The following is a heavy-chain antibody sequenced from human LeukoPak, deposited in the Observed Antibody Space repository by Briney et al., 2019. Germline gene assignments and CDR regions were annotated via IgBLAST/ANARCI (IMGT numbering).Heavy chain of an antibody. CDR3: ARGRGMVRGVMPYNWFDP. CDR1: GYTFTSYD. CDR2: MNPNSGNT. Sequence: ASVKVSCKASGYTFTSYDINWVRQATGQGLEWMGWMNPNSGNTGYAQKFQGRVTMTRNTSVSTAYMELSSLRSEDTAVYYCARGRGMVRGVMPYNWFDPWGQGTLVTVSS. J-gene: IGHJ5*02. V-gene: IGHV1-8*01. D-gene: IGHD3-10*01.